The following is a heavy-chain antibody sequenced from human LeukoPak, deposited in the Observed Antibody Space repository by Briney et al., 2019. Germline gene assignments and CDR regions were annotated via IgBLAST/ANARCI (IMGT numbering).Heavy chain of an antibody. V-gene: IGHV4-39*01. CDR3: ARHYLAAAGSTDY. J-gene: IGHJ4*02. Sequence: SETLSLTCTVSGGSISSSSYYWGWIRHSPGKGLEWMGSIYYSGSTYYNPSLKSRVTISVDTSKNQFSLKLSSVTAADTAVYYCARHYLAAAGSTDYWGQGTLVTVSS. CDR1: GGSISSSSYY. CDR2: IYYSGST. D-gene: IGHD6-13*01.